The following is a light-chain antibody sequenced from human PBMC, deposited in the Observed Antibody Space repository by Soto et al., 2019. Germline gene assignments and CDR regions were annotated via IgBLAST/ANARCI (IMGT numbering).Light chain of an antibody. V-gene: IGKV1-33*01. Sequence: DIQLTQSPSSLSASVGDRVTITCQASQDIRNYLNWYQQKPGKAPKLLIYDASNLKTGVPSRFSGSGSGTEFILTISILQPEDIATYYCQQYDNFPPLTFGGGTKVEI. CDR1: QDIRNY. J-gene: IGKJ4*01. CDR2: DAS. CDR3: QQYDNFPPLT.